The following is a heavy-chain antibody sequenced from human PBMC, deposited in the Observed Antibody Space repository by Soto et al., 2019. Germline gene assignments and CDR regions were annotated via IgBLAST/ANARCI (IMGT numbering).Heavy chain of an antibody. D-gene: IGHD3-10*01. CDR3: ASKSGWCGEPHDAFDI. V-gene: IGHV1-69*02. CDR1: GGTFSSYT. J-gene: IGHJ3*02. Sequence: QVQLVQSGAEVKKPGSSVKVSCKASGGTFSSYTISWVRQAPGQGLEWMGRIIPILGIANYAQKFQGRVTITADKSTSTAYMELSSLRSEDTAVYYCASKSGWCGEPHDAFDIWGQGTMVTVSS. CDR2: IIPILGIA.